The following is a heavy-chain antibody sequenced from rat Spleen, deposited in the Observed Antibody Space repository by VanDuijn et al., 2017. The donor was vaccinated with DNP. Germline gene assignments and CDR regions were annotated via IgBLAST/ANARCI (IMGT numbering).Heavy chain of an antibody. D-gene: IGHD4-3*01. CDR3: ARWYNSGYYFDY. CDR2: ITGSGDTT. J-gene: IGHJ2*01. Sequence: EVQLVESGGDLVQPGRSLKLSCVASGFTFNNYWMTWIRQVPGKGLEWVGSITGSGDTTYYPDSVKGRFTISRDNAKSALYLQMNSLRSEDMATYYCARWYNSGYYFDYWGQGVMVTVSS. CDR1: GFTFNNYW. V-gene: IGHV5-31*01.